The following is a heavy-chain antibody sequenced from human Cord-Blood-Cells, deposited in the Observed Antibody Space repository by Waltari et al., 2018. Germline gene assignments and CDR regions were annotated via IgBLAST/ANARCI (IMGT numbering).Heavy chain of an antibody. Sequence: QLQLVESGAEVKKPGSAVEVSCQAVGGGFSTHAVGGGRQAPGPGLEWMGEIIPIFGTANYAQKCQGRVTITADECACTAYRELSSLRSEETGVYYCAREEGRAATKGYYYYGMDVWGKGTTVTVSS. CDR2: IIPIFGTA. CDR3: AREEGRAATKGYYYYGMDV. D-gene: IGHD2-15*01. V-gene: IGHV1-69*01. J-gene: IGHJ6*04. CDR1: GGGFSTHA.